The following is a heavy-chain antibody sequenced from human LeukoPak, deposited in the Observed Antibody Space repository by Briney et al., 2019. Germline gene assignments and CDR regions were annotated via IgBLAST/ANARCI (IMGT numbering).Heavy chain of an antibody. CDR2: ISGNGGGA. D-gene: IGHD3-22*01. Sequence: GGSLRLSCAASGFTFSSYGIHWVRQAPGKGLEYVSAISGNGGGAYYANSVKGRFTISRDNSKNTLYLQMGSLRAEDMAVYYCARGRNDRSGYWYLDYWGQGTLVTVSS. CDR3: ARGRNDRSGYWYLDY. J-gene: IGHJ4*02. CDR1: GFTFSSYG. V-gene: IGHV3-64*01.